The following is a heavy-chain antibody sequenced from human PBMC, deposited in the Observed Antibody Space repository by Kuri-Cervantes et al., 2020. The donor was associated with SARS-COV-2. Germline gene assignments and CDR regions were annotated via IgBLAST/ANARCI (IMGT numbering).Heavy chain of an antibody. CDR2: INPNSGGT. CDR3: ASGGTGIFTWFDP. V-gene: IGHV1-2*02. CDR1: GYTFTGYY. J-gene: IGHJ5*02. Sequence: GESLKISCKASGYTFTGYYMHWVRQAPGQGLEWMGWINPNSGGTNYAQKFQGRVTMTRDTSISTAYMELSRLRSDDTAVYYWASGGTGIFTWFDPWGQGTLVTVSS.